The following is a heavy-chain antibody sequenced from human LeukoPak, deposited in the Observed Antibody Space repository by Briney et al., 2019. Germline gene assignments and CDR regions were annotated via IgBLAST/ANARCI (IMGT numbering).Heavy chain of an antibody. CDR3: ARDLGFGAPDDS. J-gene: IGHJ4*02. CDR2: ISSSSSYI. CDR1: GFTFSSYS. V-gene: IGHV3-21*01. Sequence: GGSLRLSCAASGFTFSSYSMNWVRQAPGKGLEWVSSISSSSSYIYYADSVKGRFTISRDNAKNSLYLQMNSLRAEDTAVYYCARDLGFGAPDDSWGQGTLVTASS. D-gene: IGHD3-10*01.